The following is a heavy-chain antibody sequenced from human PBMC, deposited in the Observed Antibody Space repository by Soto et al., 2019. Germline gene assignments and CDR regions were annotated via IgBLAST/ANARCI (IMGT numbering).Heavy chain of an antibody. J-gene: IGHJ3*02. CDR1: GFTFSSYA. CDR2: ISGSGGST. D-gene: IGHD2-15*01. Sequence: EVQLLESGGGLVQPGGSLRLSCAASGFTFSSYAMSWVRQAPGKGLEWVSAISGSGGSTYYADSVKGRFTISRDNSKNTLYLQMNSRRAEYTAVYYCAKHIVVVVAAKKENDAFDIWGQGTMVTVSS. CDR3: AKHIVVVVAAKKENDAFDI. V-gene: IGHV3-23*01.